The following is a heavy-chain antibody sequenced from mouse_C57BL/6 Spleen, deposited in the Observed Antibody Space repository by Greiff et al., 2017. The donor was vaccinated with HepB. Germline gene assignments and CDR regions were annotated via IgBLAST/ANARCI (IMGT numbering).Heavy chain of an antibody. V-gene: IGHV14-4*01. D-gene: IGHD2-1*01. Sequence: VQLKQSGAELVRPGASVKLSCTASGFNIKDDYMHWVKQRPEQGLEWIGWIDPENGDTEYASKFQGKATITADTSSNTAYLQLSSLTSEDTAVYYCTTLYYGNYGWYFDVWGTGTTVTVSS. J-gene: IGHJ1*03. CDR3: TTLYYGNYGWYFDV. CDR1: GFNIKDDY. CDR2: IDPENGDT.